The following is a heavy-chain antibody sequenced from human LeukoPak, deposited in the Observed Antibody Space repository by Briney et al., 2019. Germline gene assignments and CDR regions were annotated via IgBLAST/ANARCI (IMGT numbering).Heavy chain of an antibody. CDR3: ARKYDFWSGYPDY. CDR2: IQYDGSNK. Sequence: PGGSLRLSCAASGFTFSTYGMHWVRQAPGKGLEWVAFIQYDGSNKYYADSVKGRFTISRDNAKNSLHLQMNSLRAEDTAVYYCARKYDFWSGYPDYWGQGTLVTVSS. V-gene: IGHV3-30*02. D-gene: IGHD3-3*01. J-gene: IGHJ4*02. CDR1: GFTFSTYG.